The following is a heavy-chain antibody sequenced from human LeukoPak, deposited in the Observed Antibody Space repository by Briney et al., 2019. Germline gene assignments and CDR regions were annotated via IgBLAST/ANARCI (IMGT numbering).Heavy chain of an antibody. CDR1: GFIVSRSY. Sequence: GGSLRLSCAASGFIVSRSYMSWVRQAPGKGLEWVSVIYSGGSTYYADSVKGRFTISRDDSKNTVYLQMNSLRAEDTAAYYCARDMLFGESVYNWFDPWGQGTLVTASS. CDR3: ARDMLFGESVYNWFDP. CDR2: IYSGGST. D-gene: IGHD3/OR15-3a*01. V-gene: IGHV3-53*01. J-gene: IGHJ5*02.